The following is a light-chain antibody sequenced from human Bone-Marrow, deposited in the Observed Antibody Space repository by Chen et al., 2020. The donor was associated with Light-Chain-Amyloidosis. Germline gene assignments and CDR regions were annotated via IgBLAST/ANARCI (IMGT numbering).Light chain of an antibody. CDR2: RDT. CDR3: QSADSSGTYEVI. J-gene: IGLJ2*01. V-gene: IGLV3-25*03. Sequence: SYELTQPPSVSVSPGQTARITCSGDDLPTKYAYWYQQKPGQAPVLVIHRDTERPSGISERFSGSSSGTTATLTLSGVQAEDEADYHCQSADSSGTYEVIFGGGTNLTAL. CDR1: DLPTKY.